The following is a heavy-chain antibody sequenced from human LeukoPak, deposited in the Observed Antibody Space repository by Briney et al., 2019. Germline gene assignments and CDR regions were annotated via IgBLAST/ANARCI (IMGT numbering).Heavy chain of an antibody. D-gene: IGHD3-16*01. J-gene: IGHJ6*04. CDR2: INTNTGNP. V-gene: IGHV7-4-1*02. CDR3: ARLPYDYVWGTHPQDA. Sequence: ASVKVSCKASGYTFTSYAMNWVRQAPGQGLEWMGWINTNTGNPTYAQGFTGRFVFSLDTSVSTAYLQISSLKAEDTAVYYCARLPYDYVWGTHPQDAWGKGTTVTVSS. CDR1: GYTFTSYA.